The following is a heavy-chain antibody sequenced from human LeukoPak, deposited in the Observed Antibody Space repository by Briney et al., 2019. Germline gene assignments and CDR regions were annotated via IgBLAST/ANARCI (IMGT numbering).Heavy chain of an antibody. CDR2: ISSSSSYI. CDR1: GFTFSSYS. J-gene: IGHJ2*01. V-gene: IGHV3-21*01. D-gene: IGHD3-3*01. Sequence: GGSLRLSCAASGFTFSSYSMNWVRQAPGKGLEWVSSISSSSSYIYYADSVKGRFTISRDNAKNSLYLQMNSLRAEDTAVYYCARERHYDFWSGYSRGDWYFDLWGRGTLVTVSS. CDR3: ARERHYDFWSGYSRGDWYFDL.